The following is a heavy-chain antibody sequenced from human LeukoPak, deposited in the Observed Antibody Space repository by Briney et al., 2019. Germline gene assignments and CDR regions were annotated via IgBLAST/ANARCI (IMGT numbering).Heavy chain of an antibody. CDR3: ARRLGYCTSTTCLLPFDY. CDR1: GFTVSTYY. V-gene: IGHV3-53*01. Sequence: GGSLRLSCAASGFTVSTYYMTWVRQAPGKGLECVSLIYSGGGTYYADSVKGRFTASTDNSKNTLYLQMNSLRAEDTAMYYCARRLGYCTSTTCLLPFDYWGQGTLVTVSS. J-gene: IGHJ4*02. CDR2: IYSGGGT. D-gene: IGHD2-2*01.